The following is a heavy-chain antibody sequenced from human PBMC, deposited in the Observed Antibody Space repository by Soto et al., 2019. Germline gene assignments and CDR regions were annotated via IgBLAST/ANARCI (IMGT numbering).Heavy chain of an antibody. D-gene: IGHD4-17*01. CDR3: TTVFQATVFDY. Sequence: GGSLRLSCAASGFTFSNACISWVRQAPGKGLEWVGRIKSKTDGGTTDYAAPVKGRFTISRDDSKNTLYLQMNSLKTEDTAVYYCTTVFQATVFDYWGQGTLVTVSS. CDR2: IKSKTDGGTT. V-gene: IGHV3-15*01. J-gene: IGHJ4*02. CDR1: GFTFSNAC.